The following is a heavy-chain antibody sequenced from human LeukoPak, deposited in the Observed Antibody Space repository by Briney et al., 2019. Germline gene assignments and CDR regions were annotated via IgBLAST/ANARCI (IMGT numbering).Heavy chain of an antibody. Sequence: SVKVSCKASGGTFSRYAINWVRQAPGQGLEWMGRIIPIPGITNYAQKFQGRVTITADKSTNTAYMELSSLRSEDTAVYYCARDRRPYSGSYSLDYWGQGTLVTVSS. CDR2: IIPIPGIT. CDR3: ARDRRPYSGSYSLDY. V-gene: IGHV1-69*04. CDR1: GGTFSRYA. D-gene: IGHD1-26*01. J-gene: IGHJ4*02.